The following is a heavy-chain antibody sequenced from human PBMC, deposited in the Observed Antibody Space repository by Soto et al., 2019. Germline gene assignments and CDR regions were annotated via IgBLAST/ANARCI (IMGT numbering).Heavy chain of an antibody. CDR1: GDSISSGDYY. J-gene: IGHJ4*02. CDR3: ARDFMRYRSSPGPLEY. CDR2: IYYSGTT. Sequence: QVQLQESGPGLVQPSQTLSLTCTVSGDSISSGDYYWSWVRQSPGKGLEWIGCIYYSGTTYYNPSLETRLSLSVDTSKNQFSLRLSSVTAADTAMYFCARDFMRYRSSPGPLEYWGQGTMVTVSS. V-gene: IGHV4-30-4*01. D-gene: IGHD6-6*01.